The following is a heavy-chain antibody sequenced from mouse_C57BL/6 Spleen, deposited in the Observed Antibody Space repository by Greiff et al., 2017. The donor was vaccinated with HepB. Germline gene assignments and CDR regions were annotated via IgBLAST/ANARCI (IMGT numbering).Heavy chain of an antibody. CDR3: ARSVYYAMDY. J-gene: IGHJ4*01. CDR1: GFTFSDYG. Sequence: EVQLKESGGGLVKPGGSLKLSCAASGFTFSDYGMHWVRQAPEKGLEWVAYISSGSSTIYYADTVKGRFTISRDNAKNTLFLQMTSLSSEDTAMYYCARSVYYAMDYWGQGTSVTVSS. V-gene: IGHV5-17*01. CDR2: ISSGSSTI.